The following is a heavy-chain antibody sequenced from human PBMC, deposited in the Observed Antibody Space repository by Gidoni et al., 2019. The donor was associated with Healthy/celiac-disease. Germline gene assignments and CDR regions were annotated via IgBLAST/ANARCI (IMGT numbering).Heavy chain of an antibody. D-gene: IGHD6-13*01. CDR2: INHSGCT. Sequence: QVQLQQWGAGLLKPSETLSLTCAVYGGSFSDYYWSWLRQPPGKGLEWIGEINHSGCTNYNQTLNSRVTISVDTSKNQFSLKLSSVTAADTAVYYCARGLSSWYGRCPYYYCYYYMDVWGKGTTVTVSS. V-gene: IGHV4-34*01. CDR1: GGSFSDYY. CDR3: ARGLSSWYGRCPYYYCYYYMDV. J-gene: IGHJ6*03.